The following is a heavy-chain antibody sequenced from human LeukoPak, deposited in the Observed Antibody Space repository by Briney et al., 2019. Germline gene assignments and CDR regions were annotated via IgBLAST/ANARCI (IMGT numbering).Heavy chain of an antibody. Sequence: GGSLRLSCAVSGFTVSSNYMSWVRQAPGKGLEWVSVSYSGGTTYYADSVKGRFTISRDNSKNTLYLQMNSLRAEDTAVYYCGRYDSSGDYFDYWGQGTLSPSP. V-gene: IGHV3-53*01. CDR1: GFTVSSNY. D-gene: IGHD3-22*01. CDR3: GRYDSSGDYFDY. J-gene: IGHJ4*02. CDR2: SYSGGTT.